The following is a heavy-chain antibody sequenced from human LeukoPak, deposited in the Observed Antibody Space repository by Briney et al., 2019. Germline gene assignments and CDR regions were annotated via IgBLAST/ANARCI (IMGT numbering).Heavy chain of an antibody. CDR3: TTDVGSNYDY. Sequence: GGSLRLSCAASGFTFSDYYMGWIRQAPGKGLEWVGRIKSKTDGGTTDYAAPVKGRFTISRDDSKNTLYLQMNSLKTEDTAVYYCTTDVGSNYDYWGQGTLVTVSS. V-gene: IGHV3-15*01. D-gene: IGHD4-11*01. CDR2: IKSKTDGGTT. J-gene: IGHJ4*02. CDR1: GFTFSDYY.